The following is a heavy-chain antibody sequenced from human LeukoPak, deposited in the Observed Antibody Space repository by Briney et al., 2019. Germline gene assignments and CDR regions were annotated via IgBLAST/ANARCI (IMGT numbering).Heavy chain of an antibody. CDR1: GGSISSGGYS. Sequence: PSETLSLTCAVSGGSISSGGYSWSWIRQPPGKGLEWIGYIYHSGSTYYNPSLKSRVTISVDRSKNQFSLKLSSVTAADTAVYYCARGDYDILTGYSFDYWGQGTLVTVSS. V-gene: IGHV4-30-2*01. J-gene: IGHJ4*02. CDR3: ARGDYDILTGYSFDY. CDR2: IYHSGST. D-gene: IGHD3-9*01.